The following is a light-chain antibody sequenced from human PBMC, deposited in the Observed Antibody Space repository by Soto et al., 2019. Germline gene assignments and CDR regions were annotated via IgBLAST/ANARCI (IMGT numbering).Light chain of an antibody. J-gene: IGKJ1*01. Sequence: EIVMTQSPATLSVSPGEKATHSCRASQSISTNLAWYQQKPGHGPRLLIYDASTRATGIPARFSGSVSGTDFTLTISSLQSEDFAVYYCQQYNNWLKWTFGQGTKVDIK. CDR2: DAS. CDR1: QSISTN. V-gene: IGKV3-15*01. CDR3: QQYNNWLKWT.